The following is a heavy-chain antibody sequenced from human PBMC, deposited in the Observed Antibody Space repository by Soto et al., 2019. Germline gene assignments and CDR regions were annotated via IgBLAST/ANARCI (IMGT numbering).Heavy chain of an antibody. CDR2: IIPIFGTA. V-gene: IGHV1-69*01. J-gene: IGHJ5*02. CDR3: AGGVVVADTYNWFDP. CDR1: GGTFRNYA. Sequence: QVQLVQSGAEVKKPGSSVKVSCKASGGTFRNYAINWVPQAPGQGLEWMGGIIPIFGTANYAQKFQGRVTITADESTITAYMELSSLRSEDTAVYYCAGGVVVADTYNWFDPWGQGTLVTVSS. D-gene: IGHD2-15*01.